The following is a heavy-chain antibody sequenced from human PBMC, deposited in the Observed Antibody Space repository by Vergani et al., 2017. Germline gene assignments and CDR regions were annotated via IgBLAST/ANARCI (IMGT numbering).Heavy chain of an antibody. V-gene: IGHV4-39*07. Sequence: QLQLQESGPGLVKPSETLSLTCTVSGGSISSSSYYWGWIRQPPGKGLEWIGEINHSGSTNYNPSLKSRVTISVDTSKNQFSLKRSSVTAADTAVYYCARGRVKGIVVVPAWVGPAFDIWGQGTMVTVSS. D-gene: IGHD2-2*01. CDR3: ARGRVKGIVVVPAWVGPAFDI. CDR1: GGSISSSSYY. J-gene: IGHJ3*02. CDR2: INHSGST.